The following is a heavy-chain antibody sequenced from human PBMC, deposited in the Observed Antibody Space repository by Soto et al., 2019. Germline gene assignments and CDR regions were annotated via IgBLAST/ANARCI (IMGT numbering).Heavy chain of an antibody. D-gene: IGHD5-18*01. CDR2: ISGSGGST. CDR3: AKDRGYSYGSAGGYYFDY. CDR1: GFTFSSYA. J-gene: IGHJ4*02. Sequence: PGGSLRLSCAASGFTFSSYAMSWVRQAPGKGLEWVSAISGSGGSTYYADSVKGRFTISRDNSKNTLYLQMNSLRAEDTAVYYCAKDRGYSYGSAGGYYFDYWGQGTLVTVPS. V-gene: IGHV3-23*01.